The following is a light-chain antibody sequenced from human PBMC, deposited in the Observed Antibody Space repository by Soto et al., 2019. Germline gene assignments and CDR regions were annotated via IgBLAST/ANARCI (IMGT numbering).Light chain of an antibody. CDR3: QQYGSSPFT. J-gene: IGKJ3*01. CDR2: GAS. CDR1: QSISSSY. V-gene: IGKV3-20*01. Sequence: EIVLTQSPGTLSLSPGESATLSCRASQSISSSYLAWYQRKPGQAPRLLIYGASSRATGIPDRFSGSGSGTDFTLTISRLEPEDFAVYYCQQYGSSPFTFGPGTKVDI.